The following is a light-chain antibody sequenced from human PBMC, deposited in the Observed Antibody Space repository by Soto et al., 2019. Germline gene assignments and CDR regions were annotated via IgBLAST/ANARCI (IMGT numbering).Light chain of an antibody. Sequence: DIVMTQSPLSLPVTPGEPASISCRSNQSLLHSNGYNYLNWYLQKPGQSPQVLIYLSSNRASGVPDRFSGSGSGTDFTLKISRVEAEDVGLYYCMQALQTPWTFGQGTKVEIK. CDR1: QSLLHSNGYNY. CDR2: LSS. V-gene: IGKV2-28*01. CDR3: MQALQTPWT. J-gene: IGKJ1*01.